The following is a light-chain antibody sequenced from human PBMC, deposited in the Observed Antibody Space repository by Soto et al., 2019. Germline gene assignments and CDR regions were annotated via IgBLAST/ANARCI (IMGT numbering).Light chain of an antibody. J-gene: IGKJ5*01. CDR1: QDISDY. V-gene: IGKV1-39*01. Sequence: DIQLTQSPSFLSASVGDRVTITCRASQDISDYLAWYQQKPGKAPQLLIYAASTLQGGVPSRFSGSGSGTDFTLTIGSLQPEDSATYYCQQSYSPPPITFGQGTRLEIK. CDR3: QQSYSPPPIT. CDR2: AAS.